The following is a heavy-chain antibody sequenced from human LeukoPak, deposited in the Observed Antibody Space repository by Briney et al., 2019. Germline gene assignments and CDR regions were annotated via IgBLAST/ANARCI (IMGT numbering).Heavy chain of an antibody. J-gene: IGHJ4*02. CDR3: ARGGVTLTY. CDR2: INHSGST. V-gene: IGHV4-34*01. Sequence: SETLSLTCAVYGGSFSGYYWSWIRQPPGKGLEWIGEINHSGSTNYNPSLKSRVTISVDTSKNQFSLKLSSMTAADTAVYYCARGGVTLTYWGQGTLVTVSS. D-gene: IGHD2-21*02. CDR1: GGSFSGYY.